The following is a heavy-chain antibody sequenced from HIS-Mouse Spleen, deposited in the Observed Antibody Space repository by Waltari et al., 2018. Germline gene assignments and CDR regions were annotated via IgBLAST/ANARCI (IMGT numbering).Heavy chain of an antibody. D-gene: IGHD6-13*01. J-gene: IGHJ2*01. Sequence: QLQLQESGPGLVKPSETLSLTCTVSGGSISSSSYYWGWIRQPPGKGLEWIGGSYYRGRTYYNPSLKSRVTISVDTSKNQFSLKLSSVTAADTAVYYCAREIPYSSSWYDWYFDLWGRGTLVTVSS. V-gene: IGHV4-39*07. CDR1: GGSISSSSYY. CDR3: AREIPYSSSWYDWYFDL. CDR2: SYYRGRT.